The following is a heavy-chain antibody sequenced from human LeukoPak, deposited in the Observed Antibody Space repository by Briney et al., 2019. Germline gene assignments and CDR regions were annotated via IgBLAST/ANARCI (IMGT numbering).Heavy chain of an antibody. V-gene: IGHV4-30-4*08. CDR2: IYYSGST. D-gene: IGHD2-2*01. Sequence: SEALSLTCTVSGGSISSGDYYWSRIRQPPGKGLEWIVYIYYSGSTYYNPSLKSRVTISVDTSKNQFSLKLSSVTAADTAVYYCARDRDLCSSTSCNTFDYWGQGTLVTVST. CDR3: ARDRDLCSSTSCNTFDY. J-gene: IGHJ4*02. CDR1: GGSISSGDYY.